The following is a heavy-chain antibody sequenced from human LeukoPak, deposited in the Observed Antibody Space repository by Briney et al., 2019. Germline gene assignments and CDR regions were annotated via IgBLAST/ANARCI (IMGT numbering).Heavy chain of an antibody. CDR1: GGSISSSTYY. CDR2: ISYSGIT. D-gene: IGHD3-22*01. V-gene: IGHV4-39*01. CDR3: ERQSDSSGYIHT. Sequence: PETLSLTCSVSGGSISSSTYYWGWIRQPPGKGLEWIGSISYSGITYYTPSPKSRVTTSVDTSKNQFSLRLSSVTAADTAVYYCERQSDSSGYIHTWGQGTLVTVSS. J-gene: IGHJ4*02.